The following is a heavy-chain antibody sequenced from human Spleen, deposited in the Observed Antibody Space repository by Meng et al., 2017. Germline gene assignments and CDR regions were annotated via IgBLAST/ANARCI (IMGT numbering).Heavy chain of an antibody. CDR1: GFTFSSHA. V-gene: IGHV3-23*01. Sequence: GESLKISCAASGFTFSSHAMTWVRQAPGKGLEWVTSISASGGNTYYADSVKGRFTISRDSFKDTVYLQMNSLKAEDTAIYYCARYCSISSCSVSYYFDVWGQGTTVTVSS. CDR2: ISASGGNT. CDR3: ARYCSISSCSVSYYFDV. J-gene: IGHJ6*02. D-gene: IGHD2-2*01.